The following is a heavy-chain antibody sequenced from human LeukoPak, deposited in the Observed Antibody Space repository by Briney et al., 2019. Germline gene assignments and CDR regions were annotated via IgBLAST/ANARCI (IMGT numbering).Heavy chain of an antibody. CDR2: INPSGGST. Sequence: ASVKVSCKASGYTFTSYYMHWVRQAPGQGLEWMGIINPSGGSTSYAQKFQGRVTMTRDRSTSTVYMEVRRLRAEERAVYYCARGPTMIVVVINAFDIWGQGTMVTVSS. V-gene: IGHV1-46*01. J-gene: IGHJ3*02. CDR3: ARGPTMIVVVINAFDI. CDR1: GYTFTSYY. D-gene: IGHD3-22*01.